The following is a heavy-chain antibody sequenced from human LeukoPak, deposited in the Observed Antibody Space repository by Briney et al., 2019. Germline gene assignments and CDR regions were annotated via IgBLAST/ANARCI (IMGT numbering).Heavy chain of an antibody. CDR1: GYTFTAFY. Sequence: ASVKVSCKTSGYTFTAFYIHWMRQPPGQGLEWMGWINPKTGGTSSAPRFQGRVNMTRDTSLTSFYMERKSLNSDDTALYYCARGQLSPVPLNPFDLWGPGSLVTVSS. CDR3: ARGQLSPVPLNPFDL. CDR2: INPKTGGT. V-gene: IGHV1-2*02. D-gene: IGHD1-1*01. J-gene: IGHJ1*01.